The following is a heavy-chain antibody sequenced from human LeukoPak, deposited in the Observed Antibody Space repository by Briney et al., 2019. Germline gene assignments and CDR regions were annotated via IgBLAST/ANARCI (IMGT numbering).Heavy chain of an antibody. D-gene: IGHD1-26*01. V-gene: IGHV1-69*05. CDR1: GGTFSSYA. J-gene: IGHJ5*02. CDR3: ARDNSVGDNAWWFDP. Sequence: SVKVSCKASGGTFSSYAISWVRQAPGQGLEWMGGIIPIFGTANYAQKFQGRVTMTRDMSTSTDYMELSSLRSEDTAIYYCARDNSVGDNAWWFDPWGQGTLVTVSS. CDR2: IIPIFGTA.